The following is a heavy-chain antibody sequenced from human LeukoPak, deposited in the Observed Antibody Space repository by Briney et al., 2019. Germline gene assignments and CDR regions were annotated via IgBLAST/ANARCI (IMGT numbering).Heavy chain of an antibody. CDR3: ARGPYYFDN. J-gene: IGHJ4*02. CDR1: GGSIRGSY. V-gene: IGHV4-59*01. Sequence: KPSETLSLTCSVSGGSIRGSYWSWIRQPPGKGVEWIGNIYYSGSTNFNPSLKSRVTVSVDTSKNQFSLQLSSVTAADTAVYYCARGPYYFDNWGQGTLVTVSS. CDR2: IYYSGST.